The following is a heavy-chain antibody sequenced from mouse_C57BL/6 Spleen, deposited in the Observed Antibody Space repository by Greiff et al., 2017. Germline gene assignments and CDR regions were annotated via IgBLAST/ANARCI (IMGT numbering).Heavy chain of an antibody. CDR2: IRSKSNNYET. V-gene: IGHV10-1*01. CDR3: VKDYGSSYWYFDV. CDR1: GFSFNTYA. J-gene: IGHJ1*03. Sequence: EVKVEESGGGLVQPKGSLKLSCAASGFSFNTYAMNWVRQAPGKGLEWVARIRSKSNNYETYYADSVKDRFTISRDDSESMLYLQMNNLKTEDTAMYYCVKDYGSSYWYFDVWGTGTTVTVSS. D-gene: IGHD1-1*01.